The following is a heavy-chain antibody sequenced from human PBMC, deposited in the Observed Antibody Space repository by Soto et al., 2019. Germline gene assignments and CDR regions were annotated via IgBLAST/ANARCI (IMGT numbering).Heavy chain of an antibody. CDR3: ARHLSLAAAGTFDY. Sequence: SETLSLTCTVSGPSISSYYWSWIRQPPGKGPEWIAYFYYSGSTIYNPSLKSRVTISVDTSKNQFSLKLRSVTAADTAVYYCARHLSLAAAGTFDYWGQGTLVTVPQ. CDR2: FYYSGST. D-gene: IGHD6-13*01. CDR1: GPSISSYY. J-gene: IGHJ4*02. V-gene: IGHV4-59*08.